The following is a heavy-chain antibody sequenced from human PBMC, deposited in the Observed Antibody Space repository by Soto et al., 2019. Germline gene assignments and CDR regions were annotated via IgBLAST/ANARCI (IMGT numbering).Heavy chain of an antibody. CDR2: IDPSDSYT. CDR1: GYSFTSYW. CDR3: ARQRSSSWYTIPYYYYYGMDV. J-gene: IGHJ6*02. Sequence: PGESLKISCKGSGYSFTSYWISWVRQMPGKGLEWMGRIDPSDSYTNYSPSFQGHVTISADKSISTAYLQWSSLKASDTAMYYCARQRSSSWYTIPYYYYYGMDVWGQGTTVTVSS. D-gene: IGHD6-13*01. V-gene: IGHV5-10-1*01.